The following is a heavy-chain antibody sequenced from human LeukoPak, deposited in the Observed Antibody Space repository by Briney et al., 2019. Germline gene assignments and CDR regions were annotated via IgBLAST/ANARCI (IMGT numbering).Heavy chain of an antibody. J-gene: IGHJ6*03. D-gene: IGHD3-3*01. Sequence: PGGSLRLSCAASGFTFSSYSMNWVRQAPGKGLEWVSSISSSSYIYYADSVEGRFTISRDNAKNSLYLQMNSLRAEDTAVYYCARAGPGVGGITIFGVVTLYYYYMDVWGKGTTVTVSS. CDR3: ARAGPGVGGITIFGVVTLYYYYMDV. V-gene: IGHV3-21*01. CDR1: GFTFSSYS. CDR2: ISSSSYI.